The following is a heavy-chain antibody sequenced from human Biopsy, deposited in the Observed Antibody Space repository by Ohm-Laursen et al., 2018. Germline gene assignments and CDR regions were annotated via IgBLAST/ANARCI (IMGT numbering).Heavy chain of an antibody. V-gene: IGHV3-21*01. J-gene: IGHJ6*02. Sequence: SLRLFCAASGFSVSRYDMNWVRQAPGKGLEWISSISETSSHIYDADSVRGRFTVARDIAKNSLYLQMHSLRVEDTAVYYCARESSRRAREGGMDVWGQGTTVTVSS. CDR1: GFSVSRYD. CDR3: ARESSRRAREGGMDV. CDR2: ISETSSHI. D-gene: IGHD6-6*01.